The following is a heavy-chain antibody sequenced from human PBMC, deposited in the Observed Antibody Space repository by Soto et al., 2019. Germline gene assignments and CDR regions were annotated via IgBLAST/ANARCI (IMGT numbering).Heavy chain of an antibody. CDR3: ARMYYGSGSYYHNWFDP. CDR2: IIPIFGTA. J-gene: IGHJ5*02. Sequence: QVQLVQSGAEVKKPGSSVKVSCKASGGTFSSYAISWVRQAPGQGLEWMGGIIPIFGTANYAQKFQGRVTITADEATSTAYMELSSLRSEDTAVYYCARMYYGSGSYYHNWFDPWGQGTLVTVSS. CDR1: GGTFSSYA. V-gene: IGHV1-69*12. D-gene: IGHD3-10*01.